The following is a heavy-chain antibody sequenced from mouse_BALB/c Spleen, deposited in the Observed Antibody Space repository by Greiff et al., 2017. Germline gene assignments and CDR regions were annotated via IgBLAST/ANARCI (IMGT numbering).Heavy chain of an antibody. Sequence: EVQLQQSGAELVKPGASVKLSCTASGFNITDTYMHWVKQRPEQGLEWIGRIDPANGNTKYDPKFQGKATITADTSSNTAYLQLSSLTSEDTAVYYCGRSVYMTHAMDYWGQGTTVTVSS. CDR2: IDPANGNT. CDR1: GFNITDTY. D-gene: IGHD1-3*01. V-gene: IGHV14-3*02. CDR3: GRSVYMTHAMDY. J-gene: IGHJ4*01.